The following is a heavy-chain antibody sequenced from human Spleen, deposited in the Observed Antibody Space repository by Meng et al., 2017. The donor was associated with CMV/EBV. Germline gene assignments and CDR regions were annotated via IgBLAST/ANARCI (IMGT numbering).Heavy chain of an antibody. J-gene: IGHJ6*02. V-gene: IGHV1-69*10. CDR2: IIPILGIA. CDR1: GGTFSSYA. D-gene: IGHD2-2*01. Sequence: SVKVSCKASGGTFSSYAISWVRQAPGQGLEWMGGIIPILGIANYAQKFQGRVTITADKSTSTAYMELSSLRSEDTAVYYCASAADQLSYYYYGMDVWGQGTLVTVSS. CDR3: ASAADQLSYYYYGMDV.